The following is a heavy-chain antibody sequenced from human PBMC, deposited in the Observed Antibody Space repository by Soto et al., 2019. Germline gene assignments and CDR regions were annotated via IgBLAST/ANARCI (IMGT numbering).Heavy chain of an antibody. V-gene: IGHV4-31*03. J-gene: IGHJ4*02. CDR1: GGSISSGGYY. CDR2: IYYSGST. Sequence: QVELQESGPGLVKRSQTLSLTCTVSGGSISSGGYYWSWIRQHPGKGLEWIGYIYYSGSTYYNPSLKSRVTISVDTSKNQFSLKLSSVTAADTAVYYCARFGYSTNIGIDYWGQGTLVSVSS. D-gene: IGHD3-22*01. CDR3: ARFGYSTNIGIDY.